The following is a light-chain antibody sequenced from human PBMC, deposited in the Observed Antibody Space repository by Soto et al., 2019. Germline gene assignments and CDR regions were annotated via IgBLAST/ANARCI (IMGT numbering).Light chain of an antibody. CDR1: PSNIGTFY. CDR3: AAWDDNLNAYV. V-gene: IGLV1-47*02. Sequence: QSVLTQPPSASSTPGQTVTISGSGSPSNIGTFYVYWYQHLPGTAPKLLIYLGDQRAAGVSDRFSGSKSGTSASLAINGLRSDDEADYYCAAWDDNLNAYVFGSGTKVTVL. J-gene: IGLJ1*01. CDR2: LGD.